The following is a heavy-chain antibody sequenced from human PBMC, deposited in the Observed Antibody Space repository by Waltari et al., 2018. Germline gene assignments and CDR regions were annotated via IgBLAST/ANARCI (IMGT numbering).Heavy chain of an antibody. J-gene: IGHJ4*02. Sequence: QVQLQQWGAGLLTPSATLSLTCAAYGGSFRGSYWSLIRQPPGKGLEWIGEINHSGSTHYNPSLKSRVTISVDTSKNQFSLKLSSVTAADTAVYYCARFGSGWYYFDCWGQGTLVTVSS. CDR1: GGSFRGSY. D-gene: IGHD6-19*01. CDR2: INHSGST. V-gene: IGHV4-34*01. CDR3: ARFGSGWYYFDC.